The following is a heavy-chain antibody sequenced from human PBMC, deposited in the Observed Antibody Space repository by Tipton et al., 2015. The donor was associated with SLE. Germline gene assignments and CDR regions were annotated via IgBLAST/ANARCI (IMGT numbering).Heavy chain of an antibody. D-gene: IGHD6-13*01. CDR1: SGSISNYY. CDR2: MYTSGST. J-gene: IGHJ4*02. CDR3: ARSAGYGSNWAHFDY. Sequence: TLSLTCTVSSGSISNYYWCWIRQPAGQGLEWIGRMYTSGSTNYNPSLKSRVTMSIDTSKNQFSLNLSSVTAADTAVYYCARSAGYGSNWAHFDYWGQGTLVTVSS. V-gene: IGHV4-4*07.